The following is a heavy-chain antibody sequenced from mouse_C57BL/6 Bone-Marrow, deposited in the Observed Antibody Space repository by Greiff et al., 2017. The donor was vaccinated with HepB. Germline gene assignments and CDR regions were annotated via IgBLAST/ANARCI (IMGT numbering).Heavy chain of an antibody. CDR3: TTDYGRDYAMDY. V-gene: IGHV14-4*01. D-gene: IGHD1-1*01. Sequence: VQLQQSGAELVRPGASVKLSCTASGFNIKDDYMHWVKQRPEQGLEWIGWIDPENGDTEYASKFQGKATITADTSSNTAYLQLSSLTSEDTAVYYCTTDYGRDYAMDYWGQGTSVNVSS. CDR1: GFNIKDDY. J-gene: IGHJ4*01. CDR2: IDPENGDT.